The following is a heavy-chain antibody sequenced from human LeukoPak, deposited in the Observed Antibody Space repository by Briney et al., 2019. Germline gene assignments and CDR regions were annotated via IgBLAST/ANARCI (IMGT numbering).Heavy chain of an antibody. D-gene: IGHD2-15*01. CDR2: ISGSTGST. V-gene: IGHV3-23*01. J-gene: IGHJ4*02. CDR3: AKQKGVSWYSEEDY. CDR1: GFTFSSYA. Sequence: GGSLRLSCAASGFTFSSYAISWVRQAPGKGLEWVSGISGSTGSTYYVDSVKGRFTISRDNSKNTLYLQMNSLRAEDTAVYYCAKQKGVSWYSEEDYWGQGTLVTVSS.